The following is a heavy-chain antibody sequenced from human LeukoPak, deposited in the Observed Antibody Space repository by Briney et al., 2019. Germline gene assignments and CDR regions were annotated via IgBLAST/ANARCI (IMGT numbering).Heavy chain of an antibody. D-gene: IGHD3-22*01. CDR3: AKDPGLNYYDSSGYIDY. CDR1: GFTFSCYA. CDR2: ISGSGGST. Sequence: GGSLRLSCAASGFTFSCYAMSWVRQAPGKGLEWVSAISGSGGSTYYADSVKGRFTISRDNSKNTLYLQMNSLRAEDTAVYYCAKDPGLNYYDSSGYIDYWGQGTLVTVSS. J-gene: IGHJ4*02. V-gene: IGHV3-23*01.